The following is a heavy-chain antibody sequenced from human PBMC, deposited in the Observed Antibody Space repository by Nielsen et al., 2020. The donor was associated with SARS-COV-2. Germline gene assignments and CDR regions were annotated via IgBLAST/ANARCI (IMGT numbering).Heavy chain of an antibody. V-gene: IGHV1-46*01. CDR3: ATVIGSNVLRYFDWAY. CDR2: INPSGGST. D-gene: IGHD3-9*01. J-gene: IGHJ4*02. Sequence: ASVKVSCKASGYTFTSYYMHWVRQAPGQGLEWMGIINPSGGSTSYAQKFQGRVTMTEDTSTDTAYMELSSLRSEDTAVYYCATVIGSNVLRYFDWAYWCQGTLVTVSS. CDR1: GYTFTSYY.